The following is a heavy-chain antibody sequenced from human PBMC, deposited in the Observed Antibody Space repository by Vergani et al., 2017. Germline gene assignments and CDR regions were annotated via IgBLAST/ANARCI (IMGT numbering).Heavy chain of an antibody. V-gene: IGHV3-21*01. J-gene: IGHJ4*02. CDR2: ISSSSSYI. Sequence: EVQLVESGGGLVKPGGSLRLSCAASGFTFSSYSMNWVRQAPGKGLEWVSSISSSSSYIYYADSVKGRFTISRDNAKYSLYLQMNSLRAEDTAVYYGARSVAVAGGVADYWGQGTLVTVSS. CDR3: ARSVAVAGGVADY. CDR1: GFTFSSYS. D-gene: IGHD6-19*01.